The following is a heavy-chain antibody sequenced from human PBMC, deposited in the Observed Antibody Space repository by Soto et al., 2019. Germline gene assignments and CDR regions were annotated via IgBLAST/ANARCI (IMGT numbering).Heavy chain of an antibody. CDR2: ISWNSGSI. CDR1: GFTFDDYA. V-gene: IGHV3-9*01. Sequence: PGGSLRLFCAASGFTFDDYAMHWVRQAPGKGLEWVSGISWNSGSIGYADSVKGRFTISRDNAKNSLYLQMNSLRAEDTALYYCAKDGNWNYRGYDAFDIWGQGTMVTVSS. D-gene: IGHD1-7*01. CDR3: AKDGNWNYRGYDAFDI. J-gene: IGHJ3*02.